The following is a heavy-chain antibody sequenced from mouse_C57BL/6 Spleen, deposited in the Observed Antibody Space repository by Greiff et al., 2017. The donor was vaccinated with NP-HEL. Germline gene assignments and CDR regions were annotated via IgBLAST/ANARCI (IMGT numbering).Heavy chain of an antibody. D-gene: IGHD2-4*01. Sequence: VHVKQSGPELVKPGASVKMSCKASGYTFTDYNMHWVKQSHGKSLEWIGYINPNNGGTSYNQKFKGKATLTVNKSSSTAYMELRSLTSEDSAVYYCARGYYDYDGYYFDYWGQGTTLTVSS. CDR1: GYTFTDYN. CDR2: INPNNGGT. CDR3: ARGYYDYDGYYFDY. J-gene: IGHJ2*01. V-gene: IGHV1-22*01.